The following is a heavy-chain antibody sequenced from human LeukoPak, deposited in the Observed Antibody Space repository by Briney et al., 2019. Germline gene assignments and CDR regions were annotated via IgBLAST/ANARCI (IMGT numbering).Heavy chain of an antibody. D-gene: IGHD2-2*01. CDR3: AKRGSTSSKDYYYYMDV. J-gene: IGHJ6*03. CDR2: ISGSGGST. CDR1: GFTFSSYA. V-gene: IGHV3-23*01. Sequence: GGSLRLSCAASGFTFSSYAMSWVRQAPGKGLEWVSAISGSGGSTYYADSVKGRFTISRDNSKNTLYLQMNSLRAEDTAVYYCAKRGSTSSKDYYYYMDVWGKGTTVTVSS.